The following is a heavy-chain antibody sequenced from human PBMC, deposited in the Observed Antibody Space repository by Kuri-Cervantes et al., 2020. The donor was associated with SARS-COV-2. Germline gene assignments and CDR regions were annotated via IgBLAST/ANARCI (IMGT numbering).Heavy chain of an antibody. CDR3: ARLRRHNNAWFVTGYYMDV. CDR1: GGSFSNFL. Sequence: ESLKISCGVYGGSFSNFLWDWVRQPPGKGLEWIGEINYSGTTNYNPSLKSRVTISVDPSKNLFSLNLTSVTAADTAVYYCARLRRHNNAWFVTGYYMDVWGKGTTVTVSS. V-gene: IGHV4-34*01. J-gene: IGHJ6*03. D-gene: IGHD3-10*01. CDR2: INYSGTT.